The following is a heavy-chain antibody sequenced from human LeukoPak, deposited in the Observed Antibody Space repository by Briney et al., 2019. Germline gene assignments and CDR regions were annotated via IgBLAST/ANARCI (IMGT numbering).Heavy chain of an antibody. Sequence: ASVKVSCKASGGTFSSYAISWVRQAPGQGLEWMGGIIPIFGTANYAQKFQGRVTITTDESTSTAYMELSSLRSEDTAVYYCASFRSGYYYYYMDVWGKGTTVTVSS. J-gene: IGHJ6*03. CDR1: GGTFSSYA. V-gene: IGHV1-69*05. CDR2: IIPIFGTA. D-gene: IGHD6-19*01. CDR3: ASFRSGYYYYYMDV.